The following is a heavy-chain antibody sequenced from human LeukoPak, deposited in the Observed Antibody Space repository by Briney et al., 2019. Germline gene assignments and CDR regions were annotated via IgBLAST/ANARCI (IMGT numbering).Heavy chain of an antibody. D-gene: IGHD6-6*01. CDR1: GFTFSSYS. Sequence: GGSLRLSCAASGFTFSSYSMNWVRQAPGKGLEWVANIKQDGTVKYYVDSVKGRFTLSRDNALYSVYLQMNSLRAEDTAVYYCARGDGSSSGLYFDSWGQGTLVTVSS. CDR2: IKQDGTVK. CDR3: ARGDGSSSGLYFDS. J-gene: IGHJ4*02. V-gene: IGHV3-7*01.